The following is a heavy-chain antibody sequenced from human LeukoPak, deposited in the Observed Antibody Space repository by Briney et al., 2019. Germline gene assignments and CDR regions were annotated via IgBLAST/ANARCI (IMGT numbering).Heavy chain of an antibody. V-gene: IGHV1-2*02. CDR3: ARAKYYYDSSGYLYYFDY. Sequence: GASVKVSCKASGYTFTGYYMHWVRQAPGQGLEWMGWINPNSGSTNYAQKFQGRVTMTRDTSISTAYMELSSLRSEDTAVYYCARAKYYYDSSGYLYYFDYWGQGTLVTVSS. CDR2: INPNSGST. CDR1: GYTFTGYY. D-gene: IGHD3-22*01. J-gene: IGHJ4*02.